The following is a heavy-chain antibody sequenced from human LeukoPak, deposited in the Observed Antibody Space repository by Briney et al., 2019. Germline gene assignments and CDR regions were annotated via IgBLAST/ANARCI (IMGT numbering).Heavy chain of an antibody. V-gene: IGHV4-38-2*02. J-gene: IGHJ3*02. Sequence: SETLSLTCTVSGYSISSGYYWGWIRQPPGKGLEWIANIYHSGLIYYNPSLKSRVTISLDTSKNQFSLKLSSVTAADTAVYYCARDTALFRAYDIWGQGTLVTVSS. CDR1: GYSISSGYY. CDR2: IYHSGLI. CDR3: ARDTALFRAYDI.